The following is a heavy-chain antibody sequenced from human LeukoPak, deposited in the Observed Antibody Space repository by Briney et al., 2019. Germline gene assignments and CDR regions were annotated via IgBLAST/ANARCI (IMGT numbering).Heavy chain of an antibody. CDR1: GGSIRGNY. J-gene: IGHJ5*02. V-gene: IGHV4-59*08. Sequence: SETLSLTCTVSGGSIRGNYWSWIRQPPGKGLEWIGYIFYGGATNYNPSLKSRVTVSVDTSRNQFSLKLSSMTAADTAVYYCARHDNSGSTIDWFDPWGQGTLVTVSS. D-gene: IGHD3-10*01. CDR2: IFYGGAT. CDR3: ARHDNSGSTIDWFDP.